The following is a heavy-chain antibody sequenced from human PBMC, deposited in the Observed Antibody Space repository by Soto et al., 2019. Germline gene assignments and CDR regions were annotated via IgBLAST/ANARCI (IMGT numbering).Heavy chain of an antibody. Sequence: PSETLSLTCTVSGGSISRGGYYWSWIRQHPGKGLEWIGYIYYSGSTYYNPPLKSRVTISVDTSKNQFSLKLSSVTAADTAVYNCARHLYDILTGYYKDVWGKGTTVTVSS. CDR1: GGSISRGGYY. D-gene: IGHD3-9*01. V-gene: IGHV4-39*01. CDR2: IYYSGST. CDR3: ARHLYDILTGYYKDV. J-gene: IGHJ6*03.